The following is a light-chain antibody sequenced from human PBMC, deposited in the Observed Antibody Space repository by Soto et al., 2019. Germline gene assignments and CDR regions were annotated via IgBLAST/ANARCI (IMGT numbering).Light chain of an antibody. CDR1: QGIRND. J-gene: IGKJ4*01. CDR3: LQDYNFPLT. V-gene: IGKV1-6*01. Sequence: AIPMTQSPSSLSASVGDRVTITCRASQGIRNDLGWYQQKPGKAPKLLIYAASSLQSGVPSRFSGSGSGTDCTLTISSLQPEDFATYYCLQDYNFPLTFGGGTKVEIK. CDR2: AAS.